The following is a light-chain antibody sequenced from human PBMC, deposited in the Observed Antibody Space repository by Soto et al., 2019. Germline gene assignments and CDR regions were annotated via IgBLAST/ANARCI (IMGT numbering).Light chain of an antibody. CDR1: QSISSY. J-gene: IGKJ1*01. CDR2: DAS. Sequence: DNQMTQSPSSLSASEGDRVTITCRASQSISSYLNWYQQTPGKAPKLLIYDASNLQSGVPSRFSGSGSGTDFTLTISSLQPEDFATYYCQQSYSIPWTFGQGTKVEI. V-gene: IGKV1-39*01. CDR3: QQSYSIPWT.